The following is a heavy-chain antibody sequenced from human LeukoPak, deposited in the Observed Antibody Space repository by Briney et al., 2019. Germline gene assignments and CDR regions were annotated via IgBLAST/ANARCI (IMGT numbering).Heavy chain of an antibody. J-gene: IGHJ4*02. D-gene: IGHD3-9*01. CDR3: AITDYDILTGYYPFDH. V-gene: IGHV1-2*02. CDR1: GNTFTVYY. CDR2: INPNSGGT. Sequence: ASVKLSCKSSGNTFTVYYMHWVRQPPGQGLEWMGWINPNSGGTNYAQKFQGSVTMTRDTSISTACMELSSLRSDDTAVYYCAITDYDILTGYYPFDHWGQGTLVTVSS.